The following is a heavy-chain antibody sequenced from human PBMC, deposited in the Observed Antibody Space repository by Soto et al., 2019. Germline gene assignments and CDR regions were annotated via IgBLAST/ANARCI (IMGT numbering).Heavy chain of an antibody. V-gene: IGHV1-69*13. CDR1: GGTFSSYA. J-gene: IGHJ5*02. CDR3: ARDPPGRGSSSSWNWFDP. Sequence: SVKVSCKASGGTFSSYAISWVRQAPGQGLEWMGGIIPIFGTANYAQKFQGRVTITADESTSTAYMELSSLRSEDTAVYYCARDPPGRGSSSSWNWFDPWGQGTLVTVSS. CDR2: IIPIFGTA. D-gene: IGHD6-6*01.